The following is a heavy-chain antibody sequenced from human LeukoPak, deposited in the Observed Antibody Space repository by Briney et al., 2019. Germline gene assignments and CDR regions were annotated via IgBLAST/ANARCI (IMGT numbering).Heavy chain of an antibody. V-gene: IGHV4-31*02. CDR2: IYYSGST. D-gene: IGHD3-10*01. Sequence: LRLSCAASGFTLSNYEMNWIRQHPGKGLEWIGYIYYSGSTYYNPSLKSRVTISLDTSKNQFSLKLSSVTAADTAVYYCARDQEDSGTDYWGQGTLVTVSS. J-gene: IGHJ4*02. CDR1: GFTLSNYE. CDR3: ARDQEDSGTDY.